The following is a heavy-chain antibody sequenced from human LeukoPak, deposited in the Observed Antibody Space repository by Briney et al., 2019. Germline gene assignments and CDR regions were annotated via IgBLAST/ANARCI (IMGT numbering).Heavy chain of an antibody. J-gene: IGHJ4*02. CDR2: ISYDGSNK. D-gene: IGHD3-10*01. Sequence: PGRSLRLSCAASGFTFSSYAMHWVRQAPGKGLEWVAVISYDGSNKYYADSVKGRFTISRDNSKNTLYLQMNSLRAEDTAVYYCARDRYYGSGSYPDYWGQGTLDPVSS. CDR1: GFTFSSYA. V-gene: IGHV3-30-3*01. CDR3: ARDRYYGSGSYPDY.